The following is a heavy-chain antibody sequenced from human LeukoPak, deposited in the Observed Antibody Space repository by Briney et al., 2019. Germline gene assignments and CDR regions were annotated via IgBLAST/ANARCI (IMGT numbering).Heavy chain of an antibody. CDR1: GYTFTSYA. V-gene: IGHV1-18*01. Sequence: ASVKVSCKASGYTFTSYANSWVRQAPGQGLEWMGWISAYNGNTNYAQKLQGRVTMTTDTSTSTAYMELRSLRSDDTAVYYCARVTRVRGALYYYGKDVWGQGTTVTVSS. CDR3: ARVTRVRGALYYYGKDV. D-gene: IGHD3-10*01. J-gene: IGHJ6*02. CDR2: ISAYNGNT.